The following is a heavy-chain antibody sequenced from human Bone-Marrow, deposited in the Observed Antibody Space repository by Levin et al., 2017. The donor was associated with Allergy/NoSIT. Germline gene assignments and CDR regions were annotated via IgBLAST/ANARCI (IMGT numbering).Heavy chain of an antibody. CDR3: ARDKYGMDV. CDR2: IGIAGDS. CDR1: GFTFSSYD. Sequence: ETLSLTCVASGFTFSSYDMHWVRQVTGKGLEWVSAIGIAGDSHYLGSVKGRFIISRENAKNSLYLQMNSLRAGDTAVYYCARDKYGMDVWGQGTTVIVSS. D-gene: IGHD2-8*01. V-gene: IGHV3-13*01. J-gene: IGHJ6*02.